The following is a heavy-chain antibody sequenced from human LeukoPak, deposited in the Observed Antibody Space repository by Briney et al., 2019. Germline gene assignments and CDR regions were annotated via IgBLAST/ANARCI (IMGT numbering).Heavy chain of an antibody. J-gene: IGHJ5*02. CDR2: IYYSGST. Sequence: PSETQSLTCTVSGGSISSYYWSWIRQPPGQGLEWIGYIYYSGSTNYNPSLKSRVTISVDTSKNQFSLKLSSVTAADTAVYYCARGYSIDYGDYGGWFDPWGQGTLVTVSS. D-gene: IGHD4-17*01. CDR3: ARGYSIDYGDYGGWFDP. V-gene: IGHV4-59*01. CDR1: GGSISSYY.